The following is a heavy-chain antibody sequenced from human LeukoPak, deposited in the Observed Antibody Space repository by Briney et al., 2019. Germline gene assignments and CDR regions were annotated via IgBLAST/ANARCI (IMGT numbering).Heavy chain of an antibody. CDR1: GFTLSTYW. V-gene: IGHV3-7*03. J-gene: IGHJ4*02. CDR2: IKQDGSEM. D-gene: IGHD2/OR15-2a*01. CDR3: VSFYETY. Sequence: GGSLRLSCAASGFTLSTYWMAWVRQAPGKGPEWVANIKQDGSEMYYVDSVKGRFTISRDNAKNSLYLQMNNLRAEDTAVYYCVSFYETYWGRGTLVTVSS.